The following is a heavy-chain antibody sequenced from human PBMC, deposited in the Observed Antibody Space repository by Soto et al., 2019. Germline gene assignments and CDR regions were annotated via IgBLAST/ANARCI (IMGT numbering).Heavy chain of an antibody. D-gene: IGHD2-2*01. CDR2: IYQSGKT. V-gene: IGHV4-38-2*01. CDR3: AGLYCSSVSCYNDY. CDR1: GFPVSYGYY. Sequence: PSETLSLTCGVSGFPVSYGYYWGWIRQPPGKGLEWLGSIYQSGKTHYNPSLKSRLTLSMDTSRNEFSLRLRSVTAADTAVYFCAGLYCSSVSCYNDYWGPGVLVTVSS. J-gene: IGHJ4*02.